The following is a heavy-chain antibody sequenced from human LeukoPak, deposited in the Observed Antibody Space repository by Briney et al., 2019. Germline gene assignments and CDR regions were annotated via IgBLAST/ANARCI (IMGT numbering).Heavy chain of an antibody. V-gene: IGHV5-51*01. CDR2: IYPGDSDT. CDR1: GYSLTSSW. D-gene: IGHD5-18*01. CDR3: AIWRGYSYGSYFDY. J-gene: IGHJ4*02. Sequence: GGSLKISCKGSGYSLTSSWIGWVRQIPGKGLGWMGIIYPGDSDTRYSPSFQGQVTISADKSISTAYLQWSSLKASDTAMYYCAIWRGYSYGSYFDYWGRGTLVTVSS.